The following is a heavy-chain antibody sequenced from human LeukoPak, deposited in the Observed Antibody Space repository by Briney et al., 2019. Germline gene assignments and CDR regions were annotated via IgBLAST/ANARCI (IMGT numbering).Heavy chain of an antibody. D-gene: IGHD3-22*01. CDR1: GGTFSSYA. J-gene: IGHJ4*02. Sequence: ASVKVSCKASGGTFSSYAISWVRQAPGQGLEWMGGIIPIFGTANYAQKFQGRVTITADESTSTGYMELSSLRSEDTAVYYCSTSPYYYDSSGYYPYFDYWGQGTLVTVSS. V-gene: IGHV1-69*13. CDR2: IIPIFGTA. CDR3: STSPYYYDSSGYYPYFDY.